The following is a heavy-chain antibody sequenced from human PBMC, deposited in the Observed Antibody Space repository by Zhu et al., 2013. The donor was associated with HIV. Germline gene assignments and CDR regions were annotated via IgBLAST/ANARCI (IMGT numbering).Heavy chain of an antibody. CDR1: GYTFTDYY. CDR3: ARTLRSPRPPEDY. J-gene: IGHJ4*02. Sequence: QVQLVQSGAEVKKPGASVKVSCKASGYTFTDYYIHWVRQAPGQGLEWMGWINPNSGGTNYAQNFHGRVTMTRDTSITTAFMELSRLRSDDTAIYYCARTLRSPRPPEDYWGQGTLVTVSS. D-gene: IGHD1-26*01. CDR2: INPNSGGT. V-gene: IGHV1-2*02.